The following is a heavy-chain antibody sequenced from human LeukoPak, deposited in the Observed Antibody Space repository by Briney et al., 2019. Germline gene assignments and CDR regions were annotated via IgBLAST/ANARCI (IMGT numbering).Heavy chain of an antibody. CDR2: ISSSSSYI. CDR1: GFTFSSYS. CDR3: ASLVKLALGEMATIFSGDPEDDAFDI. J-gene: IGHJ3*02. D-gene: IGHD5-24*01. V-gene: IGHV3-21*01. Sequence: PGGSLRLSCAASGFTFSSYSMNWVRQAPGNGLEWVSSISSSSSYIYYADSVKGRFTISRDNAKNSLYLQMNSLRAEDTAVYYCASLVKLALGEMATIFSGDPEDDAFDIWGQGTMVTVSS.